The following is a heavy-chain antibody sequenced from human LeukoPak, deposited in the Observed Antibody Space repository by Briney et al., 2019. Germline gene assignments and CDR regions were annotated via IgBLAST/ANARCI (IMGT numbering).Heavy chain of an antibody. CDR2: ISGSGGST. D-gene: IGHD3-22*01. V-gene: IGHV3-23*01. Sequence: HPGGSLRLSCAASGFTFSSYAMSWVRQAPGKGLEWVSAISGSGGSTYYADSVKGRFTISRDNSKNTLYLQMNSLRAEDTAVYYCAKSRYITMIVVVTPLFDYWGQGTLATVSS. CDR3: AKSRYITMIVVVTPLFDY. CDR1: GFTFSSYA. J-gene: IGHJ4*02.